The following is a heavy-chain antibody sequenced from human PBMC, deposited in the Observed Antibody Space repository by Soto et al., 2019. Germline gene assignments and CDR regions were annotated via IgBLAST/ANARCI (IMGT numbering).Heavy chain of an antibody. V-gene: IGHV3-30-3*01. D-gene: IGHD2-21*02. J-gene: IGHJ6*02. CDR2: MSYDGSNE. CDR3: ARDRFHVVAVSAPVYYYGMDV. Sequence: QGQLVESGGGVVQPGRSLRLSCAASGFTFSSYAMHWVRQAPGRGLEWVAVMSYDGSNEKYADSVKGRFTISRDNSKNTLDLQMNSLRVVDTAVYYGARDRFHVVAVSAPVYYYGMDVWGQGTTVTVSS. CDR1: GFTFSSYA.